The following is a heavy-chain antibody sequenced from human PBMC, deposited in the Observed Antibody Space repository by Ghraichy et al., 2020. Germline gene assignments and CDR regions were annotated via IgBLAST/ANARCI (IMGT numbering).Heavy chain of an antibody. V-gene: IGHV3-64D*06. CDR2: LSSDGTQT. J-gene: IGHJ6*02. CDR3: MKDLAAYSSLSGRGDV. CDR1: GFAFNTYS. D-gene: IGHD6-6*01. Sequence: GGSLRLSCSASGFAFNTYSMHWVRQAPGKGLECVSGLSSDGTQTYYADSVKGRFTISRDNSKRTVYLQMSSLRPEDTAIYYCMKDLAAYSSLSGRGDVWGQGTTVTVSS.